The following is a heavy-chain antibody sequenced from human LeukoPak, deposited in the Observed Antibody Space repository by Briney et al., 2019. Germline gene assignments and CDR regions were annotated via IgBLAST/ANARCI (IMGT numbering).Heavy chain of an antibody. CDR3: ARSATMIVVVPSGY. V-gene: IGHV1-3*01. CDR2: INAGNGNT. J-gene: IGHJ4*02. CDR1: GYTFTSYA. D-gene: IGHD3-22*01. Sequence: ASVKVSCKASGYTFTSYAMHWVRQAPGQRLEWMGWINAGNGNTKYSQKFQGRVTITRDTSASTAYMELSSLRSEDTAVYYCARSATMIVVVPSGYWGQGTLVTVSS.